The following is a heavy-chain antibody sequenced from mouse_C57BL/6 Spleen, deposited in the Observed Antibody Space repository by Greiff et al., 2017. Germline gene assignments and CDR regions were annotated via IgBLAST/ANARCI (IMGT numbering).Heavy chain of an antibody. CDR1: GFTFSSYG. CDR3: ARFDSYYGY. Sequence: EVHLVESGGDLVKPGGSLKLSCAASGFTFSSYGMSWVRQTPDKRLEWVATISSGGGYTYYPDSVKGRFTISRDTAKNTLYLQMSSLKSEDTAMYYCARFDSYYGYWGQGTTLTVSS. D-gene: IGHD2-3*01. CDR2: ISSGGGYT. J-gene: IGHJ2*01. V-gene: IGHV5-6*01.